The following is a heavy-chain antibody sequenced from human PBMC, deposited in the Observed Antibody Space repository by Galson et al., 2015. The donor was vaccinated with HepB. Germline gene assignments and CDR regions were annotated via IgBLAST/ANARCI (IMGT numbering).Heavy chain of an antibody. CDR1: GFTFSSYG. Sequence: SLRLSCAASGFTFSSYGMHWVRQAPGKGLEWVAVIWYDGSNKYYADSVKGRFTISRDNSKNTLYLQMNSLRAEDTAVYYCARDQGEQQLANYFDYWGQGTLVTVSS. CDR2: IWYDGSNK. V-gene: IGHV3-33*08. CDR3: ARDQGEQQLANYFDY. J-gene: IGHJ4*02. D-gene: IGHD6-13*01.